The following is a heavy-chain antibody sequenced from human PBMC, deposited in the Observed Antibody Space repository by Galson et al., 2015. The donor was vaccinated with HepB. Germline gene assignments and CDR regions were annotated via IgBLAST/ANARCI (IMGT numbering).Heavy chain of an antibody. CDR1: GGTFSSYA. CDR3: ARDATGYSWVNS. V-gene: IGHV1-69*04. Sequence: SVKVSCKASGGTFSSYAISWVRQAPGQGLEWMGRIIPILGIANYAQKFQGRVTITADKSTSTAYMELSSLRSEDTAVYYCARDATGYSWVNSWGQGTLVTVSS. CDR2: IIPILGIA. J-gene: IGHJ4*02. D-gene: IGHD3-9*01.